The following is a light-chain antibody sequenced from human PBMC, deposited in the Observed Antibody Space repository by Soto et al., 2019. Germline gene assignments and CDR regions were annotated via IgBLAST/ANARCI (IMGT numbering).Light chain of an antibody. J-gene: IGKJ1*01. Sequence: VLTQSPGTLSLSPGEKATLSCRASQSVGSNYLAWYQQQPGQAPRLLIYGASSRATDIPDRFSGSGSGKDFTLTISRLEPEDFAVYYCQQYSGSPWTFGQGTKVEI. V-gene: IGKV3-20*01. CDR1: QSVGSNY. CDR2: GAS. CDR3: QQYSGSPWT.